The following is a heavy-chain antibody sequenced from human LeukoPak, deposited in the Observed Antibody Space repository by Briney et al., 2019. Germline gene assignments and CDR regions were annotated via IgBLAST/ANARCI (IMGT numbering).Heavy chain of an antibody. CDR1: GFTFSSYG. CDR2: ISYDGSNK. V-gene: IGHV3-30*18. D-gene: IGHD1-1*01. J-gene: IGHJ3*02. Sequence: GGSLRLSCAASGFTFSSYGMHRVRQAPGKGLEWAAVISYDGSNKYYADSVKGRFTISRDNSKNTLYLQMNSLRAEDTAVYYCAKDLGAGPVLDAFDILGQGTMVTVSS. CDR3: AKDLGAGPVLDAFDI.